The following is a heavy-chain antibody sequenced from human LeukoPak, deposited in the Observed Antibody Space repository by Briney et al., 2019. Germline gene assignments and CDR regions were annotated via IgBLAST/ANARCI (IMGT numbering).Heavy chain of an antibody. D-gene: IGHD3-22*01. J-gene: IGHJ4*02. CDR2: IIPIFGTA. CDR3: ATGYYYDSSVRGNDY. CDR1: GGTFSSYA. Sequence: GASVKVSCKASGGTFSSYAISWVRQAPGQGLEWMGRIIPIFGTANYAQKFQGRVTITTDESTSTAYMELSSLRSEDTAVYYCATGYYYDSSVRGNDYWGQGTLVTVSS. V-gene: IGHV1-69*05.